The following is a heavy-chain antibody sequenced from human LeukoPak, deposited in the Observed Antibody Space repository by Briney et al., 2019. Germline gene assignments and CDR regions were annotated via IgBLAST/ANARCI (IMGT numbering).Heavy chain of an antibody. Sequence: PGGSLRLSCAASGFTFSSYWMSWVRQAPGKGLEWVANIKQDGSEKYYVDSVKGRFTISRDNAKNSLYLQMNSLRAEDTAVYHCARLRAAGHRRAYFDYWGQGTLVTVSS. CDR3: ARLRAAGHRRAYFDY. V-gene: IGHV3-7*01. CDR2: IKQDGSEK. J-gene: IGHJ4*02. D-gene: IGHD6-13*01. CDR1: GFTFSSYW.